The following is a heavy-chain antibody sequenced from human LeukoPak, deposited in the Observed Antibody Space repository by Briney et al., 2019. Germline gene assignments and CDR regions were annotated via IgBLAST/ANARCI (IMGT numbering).Heavy chain of an antibody. Sequence: GGSLRPSCAASGFTFSSYWMHWVRQAPGKGLVWVSRINSDGSSTSYADSVKGRFTISRDNAKNTLYLQMNSLRAEDTAVYYCARSPVRTAMKSLDYWGQGTLVTVSS. CDR1: GFTFSSYW. V-gene: IGHV3-74*01. CDR3: ARSPVRTAMKSLDY. CDR2: INSDGSST. J-gene: IGHJ4*02. D-gene: IGHD5-18*01.